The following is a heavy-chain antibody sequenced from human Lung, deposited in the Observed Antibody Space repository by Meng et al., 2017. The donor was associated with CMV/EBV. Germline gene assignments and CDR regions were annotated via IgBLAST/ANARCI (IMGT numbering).Heavy chain of an antibody. CDR1: GYTFTGYY. Sequence: ASXXVSCKASGYTFTGYYMHWVRQAPGQGLEWMGWINPNSGGTNYAQKFQGRVTMTRDKSISVAYLQWSSLKASDTAMYYCARRDRSYAVDVWGQGTTVTVSS. D-gene: IGHD2-15*01. V-gene: IGHV1-2*02. CDR3: ARRDRSYAVDV. CDR2: INPNSGGT. J-gene: IGHJ6*02.